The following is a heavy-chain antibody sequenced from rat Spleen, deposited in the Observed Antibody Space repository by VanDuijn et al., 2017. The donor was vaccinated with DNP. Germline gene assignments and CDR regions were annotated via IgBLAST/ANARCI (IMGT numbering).Heavy chain of an antibody. D-gene: IGHD1-1*01. CDR3: ASLLLPNWFTY. J-gene: IGHJ3*01. CDR1: GFTFNNYD. V-gene: IGHV5S11*01. Sequence: EVQLVESGGGLVQPGRSLKLSCAASGFTFNNYDMAWVRQAPAKGLEWVASISPSGDSTYYRDSVKGRFTISRDNAKSTLYLQMDSLRSEETATYYCASLLLPNWFTYWGQGTLVTVSS. CDR2: ISPSGDST.